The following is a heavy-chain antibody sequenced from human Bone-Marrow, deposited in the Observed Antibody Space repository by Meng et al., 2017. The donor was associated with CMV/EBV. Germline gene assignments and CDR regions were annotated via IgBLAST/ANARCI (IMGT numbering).Heavy chain of an antibody. V-gene: IGHV1-8*03. CDR3: ARGRRVVVPAAKPSYYYYYGMDV. J-gene: IGHJ6*02. CDR2: MNPNSGNT. Sequence: INWVRQATGQGLEWMGWMNPNSGNTGYAQKFQGRVTITRNTSISTAYMELSSLRSEDTAVYYCARGRRVVVPAAKPSYYYYYGMDVWGQGTTVTVSS. D-gene: IGHD2-2*01.